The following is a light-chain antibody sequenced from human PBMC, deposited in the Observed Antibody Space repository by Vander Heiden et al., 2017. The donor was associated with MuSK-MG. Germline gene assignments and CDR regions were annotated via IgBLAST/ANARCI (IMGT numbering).Light chain of an antibody. V-gene: IGKV1-8*01. CDR2: AAS. J-gene: IGKJ1*01. CDR3: QQDYSYPRT. Sequence: IRMTQSPSSFSASTGDRVTITCRASQGISSYLAWYQQKPGKAPKLLIYAASTLQSGVPSRFSGSGSGTDFTLTISCLQSEDFATYYCQQDYSYPRTFGQGTKVXIK. CDR1: QGISSY.